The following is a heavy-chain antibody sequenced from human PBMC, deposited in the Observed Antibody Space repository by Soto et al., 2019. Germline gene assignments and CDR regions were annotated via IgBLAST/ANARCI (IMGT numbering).Heavy chain of an antibody. Sequence: QITLKESGPTLVKPTQTLTLTCTFSGFSLSTSGVGVGWIRQPPGKALEWLALIYWDDDKRYSPSLRSRLTISKDTPKNQGVLTMTNMDTVDTATYYCIQSRCGGDCLQSYASHYYYGMDVWGQGTTVTVSS. CDR3: IQSRCGGDCLQSYASHYYYGMDV. V-gene: IGHV2-5*02. CDR2: IYWDDDK. D-gene: IGHD2-21*02. J-gene: IGHJ6*02. CDR1: GFSLSTSGVG.